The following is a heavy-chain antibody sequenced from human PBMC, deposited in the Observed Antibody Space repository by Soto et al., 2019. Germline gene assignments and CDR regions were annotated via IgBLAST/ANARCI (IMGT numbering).Heavy chain of an antibody. CDR2: ISLYSDGT. J-gene: IGHJ5*02. D-gene: IGHD2-2*01. V-gene: IGHV1-18*01. CDR3: ARVVPGAEAWFGP. Sequence: ASVKVSCKTSGYTFSNYGITWVRQAPGQPLEWLGWISLYSDGTNYAQKFQGRVSMTTDTSTTTAXXXXXXXXXXDTAVYYCARVVPGAEAWFGPWGQGTLVTVSS. CDR1: GYTFSNYG.